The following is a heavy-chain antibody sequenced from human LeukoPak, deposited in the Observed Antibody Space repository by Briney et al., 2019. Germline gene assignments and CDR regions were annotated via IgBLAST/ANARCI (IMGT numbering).Heavy chain of an antibody. D-gene: IGHD2-2*01. V-gene: IGHV3-23*01. CDR2: ISGSGGST. J-gene: IGHJ4*02. Sequence: GGSLRLSCAASGFTFSSYGMSWVRQAPGKGLEWVSAISGSGGSTYYADSVEGRFTISRDNSKNTLYLQMNSLRAEDTAVYYCARDSQYQLLWGTYFDYWGQGTLVTVSS. CDR3: ARDSQYQLLWGTYFDY. CDR1: GFTFSSYG.